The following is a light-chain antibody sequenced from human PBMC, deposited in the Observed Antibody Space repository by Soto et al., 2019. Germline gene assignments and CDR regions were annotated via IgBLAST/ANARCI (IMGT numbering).Light chain of an antibody. J-gene: IGKJ5*01. CDR3: QQAKSFPVS. CDR1: QDIGSW. CDR2: AAS. V-gene: IGKV1D-12*01. Sequence: LPIAPLPSSLSSSLGDSVTLSCXASQDIGSWFAWYQQKPGKVPKLLIYAASILQSGVPSRFSGSGSGTDFTLTINNLQPEDFATYYCQQAKSFPVSFGQGTRLEIK.